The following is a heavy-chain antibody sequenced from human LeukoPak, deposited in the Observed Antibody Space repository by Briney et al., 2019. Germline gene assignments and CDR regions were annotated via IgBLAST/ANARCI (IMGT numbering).Heavy chain of an antibody. J-gene: IGHJ4*02. CDR1: GFTFSNAW. CDR2: IKSKTDGGTT. Sequence: NPGGSLRLSCAASGFTFSNAWMSWVRQAPGKGLKWVGRIKSKTDGGTTDYAAPVKGRFTISRDDSKNTLYLQMNSLKTEDTAVYYCTTAPIYYGSGSYAHWGQGTLVTVSS. V-gene: IGHV3-15*01. CDR3: TTAPIYYGSGSYAH. D-gene: IGHD3-10*01.